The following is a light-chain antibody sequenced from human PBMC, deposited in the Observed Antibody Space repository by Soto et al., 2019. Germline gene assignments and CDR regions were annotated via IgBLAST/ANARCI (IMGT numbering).Light chain of an antibody. V-gene: IGLV2-23*01. CDR3: CAFAYSRVV. CDR2: EAT. CDR1: SSAVGSYRL. Sequence: QSVLTQPASVSGSPGQSITISCTGSSSAVGSYRLVSWYQCHPGKVPKLIIYEATKWPSGVSHRFSGSKSGSTASLTISGLQAEDEADYYCCAFAYSRVVFGGGTQLTVL. J-gene: IGLJ3*02.